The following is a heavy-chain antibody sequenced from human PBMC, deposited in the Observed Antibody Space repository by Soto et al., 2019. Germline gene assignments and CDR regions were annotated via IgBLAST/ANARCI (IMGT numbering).Heavy chain of an antibody. CDR3: ATVEVSGSGNFYFYHYYDMDV. Sequence: GDSGKVCLKPSRGSFSKNAMNFVRQAPAQGLEWTGGIIPIFGLTNYAREFQGRLTITADESRSATYMDLSSLTSGDTAMYYCATVEVSGSGNFYFYHYYDMDVWGLGTSVTGSS. CDR1: RGSFSKNA. D-gene: IGHD3-10*01. V-gene: IGHV1-69*01. CDR2: IIPIFGLT. J-gene: IGHJ6*02.